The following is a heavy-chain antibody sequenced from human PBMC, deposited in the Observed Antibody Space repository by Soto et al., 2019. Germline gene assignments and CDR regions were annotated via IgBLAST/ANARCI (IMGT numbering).Heavy chain of an antibody. CDR3: ARGAAEGSSSSDDYYGMDV. V-gene: IGHV1-69*01. CDR2: IIPIFGTA. CDR1: GGTFSSYA. Sequence: QVQLVQSGAEVKKPGSSVKVSCKASGGTFSSYAISWVRQAPGQGLEWMGGIIPIFGTANYAQKFQGRVTITADESTSTAYTELSSLRSEDTAVYYCARGAAEGSSSSDDYYGMDVWGQGTTVTVSS. D-gene: IGHD6-6*01. J-gene: IGHJ6*02.